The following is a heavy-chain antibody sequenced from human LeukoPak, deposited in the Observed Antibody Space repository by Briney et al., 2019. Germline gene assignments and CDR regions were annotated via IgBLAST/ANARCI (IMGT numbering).Heavy chain of an antibody. CDR3: ARAPEYCGGDCYSDY. Sequence: GGSLRLSCAASGLTFSSYSMNWVRQAPGKGLEWVSSISSSSSYIYYADSVKGRFTISRDDAKNSLYLQMNSLRAEDTAVYYCARAPEYCGGDCYSDYWGQGTLVTVSS. D-gene: IGHD2-21*02. CDR1: GLTFSSYS. CDR2: ISSSSSYI. V-gene: IGHV3-21*01. J-gene: IGHJ4*02.